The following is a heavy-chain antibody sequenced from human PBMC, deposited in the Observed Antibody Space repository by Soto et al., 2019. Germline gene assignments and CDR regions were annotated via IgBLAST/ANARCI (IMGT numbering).Heavy chain of an antibody. J-gene: IGHJ4*02. D-gene: IGHD1-1*01. CDR3: ARDPRFAVREGYFDY. Sequence: GGSLRLSCAASGFTFSSYAMSWVRQAPGKGLEWVSYISSSGSTIYYADSVKGRFTISRDNAKNSLYLQMNSLRAEDTAVYYCARDPRFAVREGYFDYWGQGTLVTVSS. V-gene: IGHV3-48*04. CDR2: ISSSGSTI. CDR1: GFTFSSYA.